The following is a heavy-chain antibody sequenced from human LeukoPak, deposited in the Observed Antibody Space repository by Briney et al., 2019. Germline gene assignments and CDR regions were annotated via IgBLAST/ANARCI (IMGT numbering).Heavy chain of an antibody. D-gene: IGHD3-22*01. CDR2: ISSSSSYI. V-gene: IGHV3-21*01. CDR3: ARVHYYDSSGYSPYYYMDV. CDR1: GFTFSSYS. J-gene: IGHJ6*03. Sequence: GGSLRLSCAASGFTFSSYSMNWVRQAPGKGLEWVSSISSSSSYIYYADSVKGRFTISRDNAKNSLYLQMNNLRAEDTAVYYCARVHYYDSSGYSPYYYMDVWGKGTTVTVSS.